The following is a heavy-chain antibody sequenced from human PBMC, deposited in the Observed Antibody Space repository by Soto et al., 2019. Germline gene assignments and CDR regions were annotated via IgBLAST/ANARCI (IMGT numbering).Heavy chain of an antibody. Sequence: QVQLQQWGAGLLKPSETLSLTCAVYGGSFSGYYWSWIRHPPGKGLEWIGEINHSGSTNYNPSLKSRVTISQETSKSQFSLKLSSVTAADTAVYYCARCKLGYCSCGSCRRYYYGMDVWGQGPTVTVSS. CDR3: ARCKLGYCSCGSCRRYYYGMDV. J-gene: IGHJ6*02. V-gene: IGHV4-34*01. CDR2: INHSGST. CDR1: GGSFSGYY. D-gene: IGHD2-15*01.